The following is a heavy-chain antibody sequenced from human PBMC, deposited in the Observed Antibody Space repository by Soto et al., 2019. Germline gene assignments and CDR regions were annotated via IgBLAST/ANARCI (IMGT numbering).Heavy chain of an antibody. CDR3: ARDPGSNYYYYYGMDV. CDR1: GYTFTSYG. Sequence: QVQLVQSGAEVKKPGASVKVSCKASGYTFTSYGISWVRQAPGQGLEWMGWISAYNGNTNYAQKLQGRVTMTTDTSTSTADMELRSLRSDDTAVDYCARDPGSNYYYYYGMDVWGQGTTVTVSS. CDR2: ISAYNGNT. J-gene: IGHJ6*02. V-gene: IGHV1-18*01. D-gene: IGHD3-10*01.